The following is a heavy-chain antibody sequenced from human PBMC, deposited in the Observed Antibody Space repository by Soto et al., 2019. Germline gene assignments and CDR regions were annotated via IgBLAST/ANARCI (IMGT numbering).Heavy chain of an antibody. CDR2: IFSSGST. D-gene: IGHD2-21*02. CDR3: ARDQGVVVTADNWFDP. J-gene: IGHJ5*02. CDR1: GGSITGYS. Sequence: SLPCTVSGGSITGYSWVWIRQPAGKVLEWIGRIFSSGSTNYNPSLKGRITMSLDTSKNQFSLKLNSATATDTAVYFCARDQGVVVTADNWFDPWGQGILVTVSS. V-gene: IGHV4-4*07.